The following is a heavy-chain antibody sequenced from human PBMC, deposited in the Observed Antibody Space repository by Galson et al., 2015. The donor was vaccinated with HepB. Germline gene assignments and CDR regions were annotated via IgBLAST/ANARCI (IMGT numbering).Heavy chain of an antibody. V-gene: IGHV3-23*01. CDR1: GFTFSSYA. CDR2: INTNGGST. CDR3: AQDRRSSGMYGWFHP. D-gene: IGHD6-19*01. J-gene: IGHJ5*02. Sequence: SLRLSCAASGFTFSSYAMSWVRQAPGKGLEWVSSINTNGGSTYYADSVKGRFTISRDNSRNSLYLQMNSLRDEDTALYYCAQDRRSSGMYGWFHPWGQGTLVTVSS.